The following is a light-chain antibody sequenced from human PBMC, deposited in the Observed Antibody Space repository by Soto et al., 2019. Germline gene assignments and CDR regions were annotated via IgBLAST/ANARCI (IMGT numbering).Light chain of an antibody. CDR1: QSVSSY. V-gene: IGKV3-11*01. J-gene: IGKJ2*01. Sequence: EIVLTQSPATLSLSPGERATLSCRASQSVSSYLAWYQQKPGQAPRLLIYDASNRATGIPARFSGSGSGTDFTLTISSLYPEDFAVYYCQQRSNWPPVTFGQGTKLEIK. CDR3: QQRSNWPPVT. CDR2: DAS.